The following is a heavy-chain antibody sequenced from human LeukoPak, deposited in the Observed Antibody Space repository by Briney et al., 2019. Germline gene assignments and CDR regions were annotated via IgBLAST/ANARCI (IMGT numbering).Heavy chain of an antibody. V-gene: IGHV3-33*01. CDR2: IWHDVSNK. J-gene: IGHJ4*02. CDR1: GVNFRSYG. Sequence: GGALRLSCAASGVNFRSYGMHWVRQATGKGVEGVALIWHDVSNKSYADSVKGRLTISRDNSKDTLYLQMTSLRAEDTAVYYCARAAGYSSGWPFDYWGQGTLVTVSS. D-gene: IGHD6-19*01. CDR3: ARAAGYSSGWPFDY.